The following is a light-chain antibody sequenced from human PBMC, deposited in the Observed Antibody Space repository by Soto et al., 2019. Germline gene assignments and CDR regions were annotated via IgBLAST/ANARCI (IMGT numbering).Light chain of an antibody. CDR3: QQRSNLIT. CDR2: DAS. Sequence: EIVLTQSPATLSLSPGERATLSCRASQSVSSYLAWYQQKPGQAPRLLIYDASNRATGIPARFSGSGSGTDFTLTISSLEPEDFAAYYCQQRSNLITFGQGTRLEIK. CDR1: QSVSSY. V-gene: IGKV3-11*01. J-gene: IGKJ5*01.